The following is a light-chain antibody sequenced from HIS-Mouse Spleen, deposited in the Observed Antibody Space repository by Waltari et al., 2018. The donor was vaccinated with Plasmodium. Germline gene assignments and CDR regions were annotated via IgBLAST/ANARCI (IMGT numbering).Light chain of an antibody. J-gene: IGKJ1*01. Sequence: DIQMTQSPSTLSASVGDRVTITCRASQSISSRLAWYQQKPGKVTKLLIYKASSLERGGPSRFSGSGSGTEVTLTISSLQPDEFATYYCQQYNSYSWTFGQGTKVEIK. CDR2: KAS. V-gene: IGKV1-5*03. CDR1: QSISSR. CDR3: QQYNSYSWT.